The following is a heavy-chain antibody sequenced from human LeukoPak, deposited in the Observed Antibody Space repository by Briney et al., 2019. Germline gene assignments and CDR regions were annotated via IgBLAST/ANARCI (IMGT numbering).Heavy chain of an antibody. CDR1: GYTFTTYS. CDR3: VRHNHMDV. V-gene: IGHV1-46*01. J-gene: IGHJ6*02. CDR2: INLSGGST. Sequence: GASVKVSFTASGYTFTTYSMHWVRQVPGQGLEWMAIINLSGGSTDYTQKFQGRVTVTRDTSTSTVYMELSSLRSEDTAVYYCVRHNHMDVWGQGTTVTVS.